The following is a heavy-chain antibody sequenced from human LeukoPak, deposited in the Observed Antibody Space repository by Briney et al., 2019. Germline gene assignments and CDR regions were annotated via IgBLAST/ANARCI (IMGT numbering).Heavy chain of an antibody. D-gene: IGHD2-15*01. CDR2: INPNSGGT. CDR3: ARGYCSGGSCYRYNWFDP. J-gene: IGHJ5*02. CDR1: GYTFTRYY. V-gene: IGHV1-2*02. Sequence: GASVTVSCKASGYTFTRYYLHWVRQAPGQRLEWMGWINPNSGGTNYAQKVQGRVTMTRDTSISTAYMELSRLRSDDTAVYYCARGYCSGGSCYRYNWFDPWGQGTLVTVSS.